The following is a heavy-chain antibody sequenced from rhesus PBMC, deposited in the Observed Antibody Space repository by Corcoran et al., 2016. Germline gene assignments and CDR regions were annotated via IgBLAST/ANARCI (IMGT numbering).Heavy chain of an antibody. D-gene: IGHD5-24*01. V-gene: IGHV4-73*01. CDR1: GGSISAYHY. CDR3: ARGGTGGLDS. CDR2: IYANSAST. J-gene: IGHJ6*01. Sequence: QVQLQQWGEGLVKPSETLSLTCAVYGGSISAYHYWSWIRQPPGKGKEWIGYIYANSASTNYNPSLKNRVTISKDRSKNQFSLKLTSVTAADTAVYCCARGGTGGLDSWGQGVVVTVSS.